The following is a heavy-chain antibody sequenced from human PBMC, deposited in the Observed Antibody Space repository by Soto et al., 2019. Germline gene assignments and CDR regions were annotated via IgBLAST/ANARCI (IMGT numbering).Heavy chain of an antibody. CDR3: ARDRGYGWILRFSGMDV. CDR2: ISYDGSNK. V-gene: IGHV3-30-3*01. CDR1: GFTFSSYA. D-gene: IGHD1-1*01. Sequence: QVQLVESGGGVVQPGRSLRLSCAASGFTFSSYAMHWVRQAPGKGLEWVAVISYDGSNKYYADSVKGRFTISRDNSKNTLYLQMNSLRAEDTAVYYCARDRGYGWILRFSGMDVW. J-gene: IGHJ6*01.